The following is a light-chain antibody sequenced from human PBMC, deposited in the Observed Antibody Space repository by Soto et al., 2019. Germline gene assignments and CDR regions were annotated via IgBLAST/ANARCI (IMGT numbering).Light chain of an antibody. CDR2: DVS. CDR1: SSDVGGYNY. CDR3: SSSPV. V-gene: IGLV2-14*01. J-gene: IGLJ1*01. Sequence: QSVLTQPASVSGSPGQSITISCTGTSSDVGGYNYVSWYQQHPGKAPKLMIYDVSNRPSGVSNRFSGSKPGNTASLTISGLQAEDEADYYCSSSPVFGTGTKVTVL.